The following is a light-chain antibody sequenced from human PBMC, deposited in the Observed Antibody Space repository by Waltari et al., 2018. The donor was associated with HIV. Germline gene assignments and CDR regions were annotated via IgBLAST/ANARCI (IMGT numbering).Light chain of an antibody. J-gene: IGKJ1*01. Sequence: DIQMTQSPSLLSASVGDRVTITFRPSQSFSSWLAWYKQKPGKAPKLRIYRASRLETGVPSRFSGSGSGTEFTLTISSLQPDDFATYYCQQYNSYPVTFGRGTTVEFK. CDR2: RAS. CDR3: QQYNSYPVT. CDR1: QSFSSW. V-gene: IGKV1-5*03.